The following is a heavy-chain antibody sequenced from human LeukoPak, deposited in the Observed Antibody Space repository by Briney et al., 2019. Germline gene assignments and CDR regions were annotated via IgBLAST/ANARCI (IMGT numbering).Heavy chain of an antibody. CDR3: ATTYYDFWSGYWAGYMDV. J-gene: IGHJ6*03. CDR2: IYYSGST. D-gene: IGHD3-3*01. Sequence: SETLSLTCTVSGGSISSGGYYWGWIRQPPGKGLEWIGSIYYSGSTYYNPSLKSRVTISVDTSKNRFSLKLSSVTAADTAVYYCATTYYDFWSGYWAGYMDVWGKGTTVTVSS. V-gene: IGHV4-39*01. CDR1: GGSISSGGYY.